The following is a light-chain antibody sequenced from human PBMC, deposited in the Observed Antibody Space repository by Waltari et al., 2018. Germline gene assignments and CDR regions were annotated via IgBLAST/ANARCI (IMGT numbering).Light chain of an antibody. J-gene: IGKJ5*01. CDR1: QSVSSS. CDR3: QQRINWPPSIT. Sequence: EIVLTQSPATLSLSPGERATLSCRASQSVSSSLAWYQQKPGQAPRLLIYYASNRATGIPARFSGSGSGTGFTLTISSLEPEDFAVYYCQQRINWPPSITFGQGTRLEIK. CDR2: YAS. V-gene: IGKV3-11*01.